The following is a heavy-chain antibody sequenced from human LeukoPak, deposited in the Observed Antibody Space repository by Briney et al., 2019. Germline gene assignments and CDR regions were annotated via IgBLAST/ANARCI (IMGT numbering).Heavy chain of an antibody. D-gene: IGHD3-3*01. V-gene: IGHV1-2*02. CDR3: ARDSGYDFWSGYYGY. J-gene: IGHJ4*02. CDR2: INPSSGGT. CDR1: GYTFTGYY. Sequence: ASVKVSCKASGYTFTGYYMHWVRQAPGQGLEWMGWINPSSGGTNYAQKFQGRVTMTRDTSISTAYMELSRLRSDDTAVYYCARDSGYDFWSGYYGYWGQGTLVTVSS.